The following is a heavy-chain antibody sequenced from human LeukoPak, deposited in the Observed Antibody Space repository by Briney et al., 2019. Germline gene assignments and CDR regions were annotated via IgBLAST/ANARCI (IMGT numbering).Heavy chain of an antibody. D-gene: IGHD5-24*01. CDR2: ICGDDGKT. J-gene: IGHJ4*02. V-gene: IGHV3-53*01. CDR1: GFSVSTTY. Sequence: GGSLRLSCAASGFSVSTTYMSWVRQAPAKGLEWVSGICGDDGKTHYADSVKGRFTISSDPSRNTLYLQMNSLRVDDTAIYYCAKRVRDSYNTPIDDWGQGTLVTVSS. CDR3: AKRVRDSYNTPIDD.